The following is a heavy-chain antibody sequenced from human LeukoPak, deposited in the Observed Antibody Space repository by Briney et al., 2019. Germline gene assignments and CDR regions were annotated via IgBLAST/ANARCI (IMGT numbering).Heavy chain of an antibody. J-gene: IGHJ4*02. V-gene: IGHV3-23*01. D-gene: IGHD6-19*01. Sequence: GGSLRLSCAASGFSFSFYAMTWVRQAPGKGLEWVATISGSGGSTYYADSVKGRFTISRDNSKNTLYLQMNCLRVDDTAVYYCARDSSGWSKDYWGQGTLVTVSS. CDR1: GFSFSFYA. CDR2: ISGSGGST. CDR3: ARDSSGWSKDY.